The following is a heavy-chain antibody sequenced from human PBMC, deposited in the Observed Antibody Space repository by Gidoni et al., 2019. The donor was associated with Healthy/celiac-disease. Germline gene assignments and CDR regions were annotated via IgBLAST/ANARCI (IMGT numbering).Heavy chain of an antibody. CDR3: ARVQDTAMVTFDY. CDR2: IYYSGST. V-gene: IGHV4-59*01. CDR1: GGSISSYY. D-gene: IGHD5-18*01. Sequence: QVQLQESGPGLVKPSETLSLTCTVSGGSISSYYWSWIRQPPGKGLEWIGYIYYSGSTNSNPSLKSRVTISVDTSKNQFSLKLSSVTAADTAVYYCARVQDTAMVTFDYWGQGTLVTVSS. J-gene: IGHJ4*02.